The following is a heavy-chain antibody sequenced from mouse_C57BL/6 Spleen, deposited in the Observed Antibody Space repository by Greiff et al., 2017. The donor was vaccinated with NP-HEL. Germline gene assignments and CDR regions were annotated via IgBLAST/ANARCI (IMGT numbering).Heavy chain of an antibody. CDR2: IDPDTGGT. CDR3: TLTGTWAY. CDR1: GYTFTDYE. V-gene: IGHV1-15*01. D-gene: IGHD4-1*01. J-gene: IGHJ3*01. Sequence: QVQLQQPGAELVRPGASVTLSCKASGYTFTDYEMHWVKQTPVQGLEWIGAIDPDTGGTAYNQKFKGKAILTADKSSSTAYMELRSLTSEDSAVYYCTLTGTWAYWGQGTLVTVSA.